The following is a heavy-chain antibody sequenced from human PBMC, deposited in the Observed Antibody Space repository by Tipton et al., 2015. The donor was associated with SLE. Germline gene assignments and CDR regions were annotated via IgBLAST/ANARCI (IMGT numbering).Heavy chain of an antibody. CDR3: ARRYSSGYYPSFDY. Sequence: TLSLTCTVSGGSISSHYWSWIRQPPGKGLEWIGYIYYSGSTNYNPSLKSRVTISVDTSKNQFSLKLSSVTAADTAVYYCARRYSSGYYPSFDYWGQGTLVTVSS. CDR2: IYYSGST. V-gene: IGHV4-59*08. J-gene: IGHJ4*02. CDR1: GGSISSHY. D-gene: IGHD3-22*01.